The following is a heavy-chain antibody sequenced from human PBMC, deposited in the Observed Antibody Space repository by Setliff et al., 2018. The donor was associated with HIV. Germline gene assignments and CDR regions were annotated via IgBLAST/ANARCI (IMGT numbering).Heavy chain of an antibody. CDR1: GLTFSSYA. J-gene: IGHJ4*02. CDR2: ISGSGGST. V-gene: IGHV3-23*01. Sequence: GGSLRLSCAASGLTFSSYAMSWVRQAPGKGLEWVSAISGSGGSTYYADSVKGRFTISRDNSKNTLYLQMNSLRAEDTAVYYCATIVESSGYHGGNYFDFWGRGSLVTVSS. D-gene: IGHD3-22*01. CDR3: ATIVESSGYHGGNYFDF.